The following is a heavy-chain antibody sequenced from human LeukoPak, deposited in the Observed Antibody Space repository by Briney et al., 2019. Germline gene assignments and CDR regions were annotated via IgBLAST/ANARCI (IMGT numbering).Heavy chain of an antibody. CDR1: GYTFTGYY. Sequence: ASVKVSCKASGYTFTGYYMHWVRQAPGQGLEWMGWINPNSGNTGYAQKFQGRVTMTRNTSISTAYMELSSLRSEDTAVYYCARGSRRLFFDYWGQGTLVTVSS. CDR2: INPNSGNT. J-gene: IGHJ4*02. CDR3: ARGSRRLFFDY. V-gene: IGHV1-8*02.